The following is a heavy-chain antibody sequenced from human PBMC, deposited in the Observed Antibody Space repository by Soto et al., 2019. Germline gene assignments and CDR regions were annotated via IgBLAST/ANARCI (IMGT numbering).Heavy chain of an antibody. J-gene: IGHJ5*02. V-gene: IGHV3-23*01. CDR2: ISGSGGST. CDR3: AGPLGYCSGGSCYSAPTYNWFDP. Sequence: VQLLESGGGLVQPGGSLRLSCAASGFTFSSYAMSWVRQAPGKGLEWVSAISGSGGSTYYADSVKGRFTISRDNSKNTLYLQMNSLRAEDTAVYYCAGPLGYCSGGSCYSAPTYNWFDPWGQGTLVTVSS. CDR1: GFTFSSYA. D-gene: IGHD2-15*01.